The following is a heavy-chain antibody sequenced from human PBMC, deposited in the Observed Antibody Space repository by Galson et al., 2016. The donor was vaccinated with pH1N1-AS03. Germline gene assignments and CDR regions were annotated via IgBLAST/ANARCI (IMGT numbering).Heavy chain of an antibody. CDR2: ISGADLST. Sequence: SLRLSCAASGFTFSTYAMSWVRQAPGKGLEWGSSISGADLSTYYADSVKGRFTVSRDNSKNTLDLQMNGLRAEDTASYYWANPRASGTTMVTRLDYWGQGILVTVAS. V-gene: IGHV3-23*01. D-gene: IGHD5-18*01. J-gene: IGHJ4*02. CDR1: GFTFSTYA. CDR3: ANPRASGTTMVTRLDY.